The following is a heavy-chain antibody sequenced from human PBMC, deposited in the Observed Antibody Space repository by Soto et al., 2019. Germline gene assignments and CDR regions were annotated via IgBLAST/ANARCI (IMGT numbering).Heavy chain of an antibody. CDR1: GYTFTSYF. D-gene: IGHD6-13*01. CDR2: INPGGGST. J-gene: IGHJ6*02. CDR3: AILPPPIAAAGPGDSFYGMDV. Sequence: ASVKVSCKASGYTFTSYFMHWVRQAPGQGLEWMGIINPGGGSTSYAHKFQGRVTMTRDTSTSTVYMELSSLRSEDTAVYYCAILPPPIAAAGPGDSFYGMDVWGQGTTVIVSS. V-gene: IGHV1-46*01.